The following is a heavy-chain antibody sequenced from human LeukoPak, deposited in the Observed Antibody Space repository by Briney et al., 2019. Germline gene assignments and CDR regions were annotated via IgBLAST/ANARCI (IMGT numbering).Heavy chain of an antibody. CDR2: IKSSGDDT. CDR1: GYTFTSYY. V-gene: IGHV1-46*01. D-gene: IGHD3-10*01. J-gene: IGHJ6*02. CDR3: ATSPIEGSIYYYYYGMDV. Sequence: ASVKVSCKASGYTFTSYYMHWVRQAPGQGLEWMGRIKSSGDDTIYAQKFQGRVAMTRDTSTSTVYMDLSSLRSEDTAVYYCATSPIEGSIYYYYYGMDVWGQGTTVTVSS.